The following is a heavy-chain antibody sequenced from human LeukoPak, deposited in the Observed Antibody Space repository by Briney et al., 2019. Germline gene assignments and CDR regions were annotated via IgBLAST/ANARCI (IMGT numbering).Heavy chain of an antibody. J-gene: IGHJ5*02. CDR3: ASNVAVAGDYNWFDP. CDR2: AYNGNT. D-gene: IGHD6-19*01. Sequence: AYNGNTNYAQKLQGRVTMTTDTSTSTAYMELRSLRSDDTAVYYCASNVAVAGDYNWFDPWGQGTLVTVSS. V-gene: IGHV1-18*01.